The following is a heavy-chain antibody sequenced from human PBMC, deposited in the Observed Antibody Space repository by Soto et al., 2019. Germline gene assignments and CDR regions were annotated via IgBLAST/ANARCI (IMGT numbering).Heavy chain of an antibody. CDR1: GFTFRSYA. Sequence: GGSLRLSCAASGFTFRSYAMSWVRQAPGKGLEWVSGISDIGDSTYYADSVKGRFTISRDNSKDTLYLQMNSLRAEDTAVYYCAKDRSWIQLWFADWGQGTLVTVSS. CDR3: AKDRSWIQLWFAD. D-gene: IGHD5-18*01. J-gene: IGHJ4*02. CDR2: ISDIGDST. V-gene: IGHV3-23*01.